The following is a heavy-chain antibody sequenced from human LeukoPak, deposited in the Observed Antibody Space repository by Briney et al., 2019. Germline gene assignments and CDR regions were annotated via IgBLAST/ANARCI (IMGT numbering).Heavy chain of an antibody. CDR3: AKDFFGTDGDY. CDR1: GFTFSTYD. CDR2: VRVNGRST. Sequence: GSLRLSCTASGFTFSTYDMSWVRQAPGKGLEWVSTVRVNGRSTYYADSVKGRFTISRDNSKNTLYLQMNSLRAEDTAVYYCAKDFFGTDGDYWGQGTLVTVSS. V-gene: IGHV3-23*01. D-gene: IGHD3-3*01. J-gene: IGHJ4*02.